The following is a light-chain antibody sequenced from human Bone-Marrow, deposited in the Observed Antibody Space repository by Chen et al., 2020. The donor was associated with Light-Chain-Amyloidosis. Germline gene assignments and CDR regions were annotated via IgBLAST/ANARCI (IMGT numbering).Light chain of an antibody. CDR1: SSNIGKSY. Sequence: QSVLTQPPSVSAAPGQTVTLSCSGSSSNIGKSYVSWYQQFPGTAPNLLIYDNDKRPSGIPDRFSGSKSGTSATLGITGLQTGDEADYYCGTWDYSLSVFVFGTGTEVTVL. CDR2: DND. V-gene: IGLV1-51*01. CDR3: GTWDYSLSVFV. J-gene: IGLJ1*01.